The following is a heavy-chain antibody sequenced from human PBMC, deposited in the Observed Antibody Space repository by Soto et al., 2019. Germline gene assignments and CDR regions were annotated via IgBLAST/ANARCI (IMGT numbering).Heavy chain of an antibody. CDR3: AKNLCVTGVVGGFDP. Sequence: EVQLLESGGGLVQPGGSLSLSCAASGFTFTSYAMSWVRQAPGKGLAWVSSMSASADRTYYADSVKGRFTIFRDNSMNTLDLEMNSLRVEDTVVFYCAKNLCVTGVVGGFDPLGQGALVTVS. D-gene: IGHD3-3*01. V-gene: IGHV3-23*01. CDR2: MSASADRT. CDR1: GFTFTSYA. J-gene: IGHJ5*02.